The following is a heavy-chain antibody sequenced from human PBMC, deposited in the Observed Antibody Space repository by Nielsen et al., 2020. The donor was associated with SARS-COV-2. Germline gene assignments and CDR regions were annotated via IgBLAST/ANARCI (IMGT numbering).Heavy chain of an antibody. CDR2: ISGSGGST. CDR3: ARAYHNYYYAMDV. V-gene: IGHV3-23*01. D-gene: IGHD1-14*01. J-gene: IGHJ6*02. CDR1: GFTFDDYA. Sequence: GGSLRLSCAASGFTFDDYAMSWVRQAPGKGLEWVSAISGSGGSTYYADSVKGRFTISRDNSKNTLYLQMNSLRAEDTAVYYCARAYHNYYYAMDVWGQGTTVTVSS.